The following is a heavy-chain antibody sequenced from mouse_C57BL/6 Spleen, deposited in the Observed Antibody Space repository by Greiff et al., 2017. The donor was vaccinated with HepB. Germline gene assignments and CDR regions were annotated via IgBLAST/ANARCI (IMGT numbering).Heavy chain of an antibody. CDR3: ARDDHYGNYGY. CDR1: GYTFTSYW. Sequence: QVQLHQPGAELVMPGASVKLSCKASGYTFTSYWMHWVKQRPGQGLEWIGEIDPSDSYTNYNQKFKGKSTLTVDKSSSTAYMQLSSLTSEDSAVYYCARDDHYGNYGYWGQGTTLTVSS. D-gene: IGHD2-1*01. J-gene: IGHJ2*01. V-gene: IGHV1-69*01. CDR2: IDPSDSYT.